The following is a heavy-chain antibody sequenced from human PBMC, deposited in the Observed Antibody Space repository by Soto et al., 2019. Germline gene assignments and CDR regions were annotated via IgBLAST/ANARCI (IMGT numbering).Heavy chain of an antibody. V-gene: IGHV1-46*01. Sequence: ASVKVSCKASGYTFTSYYMHWVRQAPGQGLEWMGIINPSGDSTSYAQKFQGRVTMTRDTSTSTVYMELSSLRSEDTAVYYCARSYYDYVWGSYHSAHFAYWSQDTLVPVSS. CDR3: ARSYYDYVWGSYHSAHFAY. CDR2: INPSGDST. J-gene: IGHJ4*02. D-gene: IGHD3-16*02. CDR1: GYTFTSYY.